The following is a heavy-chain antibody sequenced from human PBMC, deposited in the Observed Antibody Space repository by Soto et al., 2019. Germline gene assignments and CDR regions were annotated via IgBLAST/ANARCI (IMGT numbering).Heavy chain of an antibody. CDR2: INNDGSPT. J-gene: IGHJ4*02. D-gene: IGHD2-15*01. CDR3: VRCVIAANCFDY. V-gene: IGHV3-74*01. Sequence: EVQLAESGGGLVQPGGYLRLSCAASGFTFNRYWMHWVRQVPGKWRVWVSRINNDGSPTNYADYVKGRFTLSRDNARNTVDLQMNSLRADDAAVYYCVRCVIAANCFDYWGQGTLVTVSS. CDR1: GFTFNRYW.